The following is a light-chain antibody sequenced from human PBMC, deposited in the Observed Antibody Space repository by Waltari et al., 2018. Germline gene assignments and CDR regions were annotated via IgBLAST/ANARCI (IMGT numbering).Light chain of an antibody. CDR3: QTGGHGTWV. CDR2: VTSDGSH. J-gene: IGLJ3*02. V-gene: IGLV4-69*01. Sequence: QLVLTQSPSASASLGASVKLTCPLSSGHSSNVTAWLQQRPEKGPRYLMKVTSDGSHSKGDEIPDRFSGSSSGAERYLTISSLQSEDEGDYYCQTGGHGTWVFGGGTKLTVL. CDR1: SGHSSNV.